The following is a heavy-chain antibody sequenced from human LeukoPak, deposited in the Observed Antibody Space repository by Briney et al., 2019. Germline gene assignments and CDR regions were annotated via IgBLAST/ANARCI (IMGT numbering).Heavy chain of an antibody. CDR3: ARDFWDDFEYFDL. CDR2: INGSGSST. J-gene: IGHJ2*01. D-gene: IGHD3-3*01. V-gene: IGHV3-23*01. Sequence: GGSLRLSCEASGFTLSSYWMKWVRQAPGKGLEWVSAINGSGSSTYYADSVKGRLSISRDNAKNTLYLQMNSLRVEDTALYYCARDFWDDFEYFDLWGRGTLVTVSS. CDR1: GFTLSSYW.